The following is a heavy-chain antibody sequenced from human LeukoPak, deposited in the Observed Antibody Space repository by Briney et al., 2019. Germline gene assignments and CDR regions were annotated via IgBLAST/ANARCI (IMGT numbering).Heavy chain of an antibody. CDR2: ISGSGGST. CDR1: GFTFSSYA. V-gene: IGHV3-23*01. CDR3: AKAPCSSTNCYYFDY. J-gene: IGHJ4*02. D-gene: IGHD2-2*01. Sequence: PGGSLRPSCAASGFTFSSYAMSWVRQAPGKGLEWVSAISGSGGSTYYADSVKGRFTISRDNSKNTLYLQMNSLRAEDTAVYYCAKAPCSSTNCYYFDYWGQGTLVTVSS.